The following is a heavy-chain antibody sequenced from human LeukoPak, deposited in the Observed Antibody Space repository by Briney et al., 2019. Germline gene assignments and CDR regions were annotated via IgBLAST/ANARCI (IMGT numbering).Heavy chain of an antibody. D-gene: IGHD3-10*01. Sequence: SETLSLTCAVYGGSFSGYYWSWIRQPPGKGLEWIGSIYHSGSTYYNPSLKSRVTISVDTSKNQFSLKLSSVTAADTAVYYCARGGNDAFDIWGQGTMVTVSS. J-gene: IGHJ3*02. CDR3: ARGGNDAFDI. CDR2: IYHSGST. CDR1: GGSFSGYY. V-gene: IGHV4-34*01.